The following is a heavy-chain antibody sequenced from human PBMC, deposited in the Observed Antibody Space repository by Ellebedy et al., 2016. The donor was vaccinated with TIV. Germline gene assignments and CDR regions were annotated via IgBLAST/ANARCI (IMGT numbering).Heavy chain of an antibody. Sequence: GGSLRLSCAASGFAFSDHAMSWVRQAPGKGLEWVSAITGSGGSTYSADSVKGRFTISRDNSKNTLYLQINSLRVEDTGIYYCNYRPGVVPGASHNWGQGTLVTVSS. J-gene: IGHJ4*02. D-gene: IGHD2-2*01. CDR2: ITGSGGST. V-gene: IGHV3-23*01. CDR3: NYRPGVVPGASHN. CDR1: GFAFSDHA.